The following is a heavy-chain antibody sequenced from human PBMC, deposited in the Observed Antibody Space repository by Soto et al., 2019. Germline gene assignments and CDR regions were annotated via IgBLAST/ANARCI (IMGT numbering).Heavy chain of an antibody. Sequence: GGSLRLSCAASGFTVSSNSMSWVRQAPGKGLEWVSVIYSGGNTYYAGSVKGRFTISRDNSKNTLYLQMNSLRAEDTAVYYCATDGPGYRSLSDYCGQGTLVTVSS. CDR1: GFTVSSNS. CDR3: ATDGPGYRSLSDY. J-gene: IGHJ4*02. V-gene: IGHV3-66*01. CDR2: IYSGGNT. D-gene: IGHD6-6*01.